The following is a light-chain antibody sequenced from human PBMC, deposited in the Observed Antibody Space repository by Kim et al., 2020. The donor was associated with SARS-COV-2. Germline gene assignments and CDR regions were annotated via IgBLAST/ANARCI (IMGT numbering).Light chain of an antibody. V-gene: IGLV2-14*01. J-gene: IGLJ2*01. Sequence: ITVSCTGTSSACSGYNYVSWYQQHPGKAPELMIYEDSHRPSGVSNRFSGSKSGNTASLTISGLQAEDEADYYCSSYTSSSTVVFGGGTQLTVL. CDR3: SSYTSSSTVV. CDR1: SSACSGYNY. CDR2: EDS.